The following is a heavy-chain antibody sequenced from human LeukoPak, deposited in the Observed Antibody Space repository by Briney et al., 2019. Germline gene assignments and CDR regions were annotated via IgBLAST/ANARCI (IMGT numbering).Heavy chain of an antibody. D-gene: IGHD5-24*01. Sequence: SETLSLTCTVSGGSISSYYWSWIRQPPGKGLEWIGSIYYSGSTYYNPSLKSRVTISVDTSKNQFSLKLSSVTAADTAVYYCATHRDGYFDYWGQGTLVTVSS. CDR1: GGSISSYY. CDR3: ATHRDGYFDY. V-gene: IGHV4-59*05. CDR2: IYYSGST. J-gene: IGHJ4*02.